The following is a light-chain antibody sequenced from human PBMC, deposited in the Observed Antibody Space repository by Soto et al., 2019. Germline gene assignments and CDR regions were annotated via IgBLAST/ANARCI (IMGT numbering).Light chain of an antibody. CDR2: DVI. CDR3: SSYTTSTTRV. Sequence: QPVLTQPASVSGSPGQSITISCTGTSNDIGVYNFVSWYQQHPGRAPKLMIYDVINRPAGVSDRFSGSKSGNTASLTISGLQAEDEADYYCSSYTTSTTRVFGGGTKVTVL. V-gene: IGLV2-14*03. J-gene: IGLJ3*02. CDR1: SNDIGVYNF.